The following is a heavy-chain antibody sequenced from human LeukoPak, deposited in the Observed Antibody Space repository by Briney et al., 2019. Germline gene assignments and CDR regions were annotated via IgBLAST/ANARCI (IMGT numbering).Heavy chain of an antibody. J-gene: IGHJ4*02. CDR3: KTYCSGDSCSFFDY. D-gene: IGHD2-15*01. CDR2: VNPNSGGT. Sequence: GASVKVSCKASGYTFTGYYMHWVRQAPGQGLEGVGGVNPNSGGTNYAQKFQGRATMTRDTSISTAYMELSRLRSDDTAVYYCKTYCSGDSCSFFDYWGQGTLVTVSS. V-gene: IGHV1-2*02. CDR1: GYTFTGYY.